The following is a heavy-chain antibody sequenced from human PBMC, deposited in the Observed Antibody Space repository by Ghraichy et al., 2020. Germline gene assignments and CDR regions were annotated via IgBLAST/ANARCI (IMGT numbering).Heavy chain of an antibody. CDR3: ARAGWIRGLNAADFDS. J-gene: IGHJ4*02. CDR1: RFTFRDYS. CDR2: ISNSGGTI. D-gene: IGHD3-10*01. V-gene: IGHV3-11*01. Sequence: GGSLRLSCAASRFTFRDYSMSWIRQAPGKGLEWVSYISNSGGTIYYADSVKGRFNISRDNTKNSLYLQMNSLRPEDTAMYYCARAGWIRGLNAADFDSWGQGTLVTVSS.